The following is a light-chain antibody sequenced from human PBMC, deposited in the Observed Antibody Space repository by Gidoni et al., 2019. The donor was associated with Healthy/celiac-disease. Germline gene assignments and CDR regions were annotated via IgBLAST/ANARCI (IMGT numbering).Light chain of an antibody. CDR1: QSISSY. CDR2: AAY. J-gene: IGKJ3*01. Sequence: DIQMTQSPSSLSASVGDRVPITCRASQSISSYLNWYQQKPGNAPKLLIYAAYSVQSGVPSRFSCSGAGTDFTLTISSLQPEDFATYYCQQSYSTPLTSGPGTKVEIK. V-gene: IGKV1-39*01. CDR3: QQSYSTPLT.